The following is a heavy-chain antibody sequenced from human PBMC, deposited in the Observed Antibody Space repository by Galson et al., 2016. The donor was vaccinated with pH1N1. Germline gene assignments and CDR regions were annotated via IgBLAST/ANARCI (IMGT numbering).Heavy chain of an antibody. V-gene: IGHV4-30-4*08. J-gene: IGHJ4*02. CDR2: IYYSGST. Sequence: TLSLTCTVSGSSISSGDYYWNWIRQPPGKGLEWIGYIYYSGSTYYNPSLKSRVSISVDTSKNQFSLKLSSVTAADTAVYYCARGVAAAGHFYFDYWGQGTLVTVSS. CDR3: ARGVAAAGHFYFDY. CDR1: GSSISSGDYY. D-gene: IGHD6-13*01.